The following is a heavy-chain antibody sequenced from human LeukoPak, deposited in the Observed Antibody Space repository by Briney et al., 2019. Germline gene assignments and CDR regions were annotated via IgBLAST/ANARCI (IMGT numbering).Heavy chain of an antibody. J-gene: IGHJ3*02. CDR2: ISASADLT. CDR3: ARAVYYYDSWNDAFDI. Sequence: TGGSLRLSCAASGFTFSSLAMSWVRQPPGKGLEWVSDISASADLTDYADSVKGRFTISRDNAKNSLYLQMNSLRAEDTAVYYCARAVYYYDSWNDAFDIWGQGTMVTVSS. D-gene: IGHD3-22*01. V-gene: IGHV3-23*01. CDR1: GFTFSSLA.